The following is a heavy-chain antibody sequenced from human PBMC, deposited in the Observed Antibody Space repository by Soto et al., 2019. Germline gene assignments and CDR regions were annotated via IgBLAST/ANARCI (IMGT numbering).Heavy chain of an antibody. CDR3: AQGGAPVDY. J-gene: IGHJ4*02. Sequence: QVQVVESGGGVVQPGRSLRLSCAASGFAFSDYGIHWVRQAPGKGLDWVAFISYDGRDKNYADSVRGRFTISRDNSQNSVYLQMNSLKIEDTAVYYCAQGGAPVDYWGQGTLVTVSP. D-gene: IGHD3-16*01. CDR2: ISYDGRDK. CDR1: GFAFSDYG. V-gene: IGHV3-30*03.